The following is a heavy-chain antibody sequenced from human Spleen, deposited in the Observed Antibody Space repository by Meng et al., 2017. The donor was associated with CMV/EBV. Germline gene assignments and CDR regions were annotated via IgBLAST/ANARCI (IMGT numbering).Heavy chain of an antibody. CDR2: ISGSGGST. J-gene: IGHJ4*02. V-gene: IGHV3-23*01. D-gene: IGHD5-12*01. CDR1: GFTFSSYA. Sequence: GESLKISCAASGFTFSSYAMSWVRQAPGKGLEWVSAISGSGGSTYYADSVKGRFTISRDNSKNTLYLQMNSLRAEDTAVYYCAHSLYSGYDFRGQFDYWGQGTLVTVSS. CDR3: AHSLYSGYDFRGQFDY.